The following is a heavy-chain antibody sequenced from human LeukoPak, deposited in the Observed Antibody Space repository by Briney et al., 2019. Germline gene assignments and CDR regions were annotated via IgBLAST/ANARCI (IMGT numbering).Heavy chain of an antibody. CDR1: GYTFTGYY. CDR3: AKAPDGGYNYYFDY. Sequence: ASVKVSCKASGYTFTGYYMHWVRQAPGQGLEWMGWINPNSGGTNYARKFQGRVTMTRDTSISTAYMELSRLRSDDTALYYCAKAPDGGYNYYFDYWGQGTLVTVSS. CDR2: INPNSGGT. J-gene: IGHJ4*02. V-gene: IGHV1-2*02. D-gene: IGHD5-24*01.